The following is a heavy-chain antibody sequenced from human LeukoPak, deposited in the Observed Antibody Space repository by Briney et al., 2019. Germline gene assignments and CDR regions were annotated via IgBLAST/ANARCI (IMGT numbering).Heavy chain of an antibody. CDR2: ISSSSSYI. J-gene: IGHJ5*02. V-gene: IGHV3-21*01. D-gene: IGHD6-19*01. CDR1: GFTFSSYS. Sequence: GGSLRLSCAASGFTFSSYSMNWVRQAPGKGLVWVSSISSSSSYIYYADSVKGRFTISRDNAKNSLYLQMNSLRAEDTAVYYCARDAVGYSSGWYGNWFDPWGQGTLVTVSS. CDR3: ARDAVGYSSGWYGNWFDP.